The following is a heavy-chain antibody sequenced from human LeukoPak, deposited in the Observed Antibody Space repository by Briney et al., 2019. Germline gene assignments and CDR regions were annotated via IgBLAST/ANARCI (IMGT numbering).Heavy chain of an antibody. CDR1: AFTFSSYE. V-gene: IGHV3-48*03. J-gene: IGHJ4*02. D-gene: IGHD3-16*01. CDR3: VRWGGVSSY. Sequence: GGSLRLFCAASAFTFSSYEMNWVRQAPGKGLEWVSFISSSGNTKNYADSVKGRFTVSRDNAKNSLYLQMNSLGAEDTAVYYCVRWGGVSSYWGQGTLVSVSS. CDR2: ISSSGNTK.